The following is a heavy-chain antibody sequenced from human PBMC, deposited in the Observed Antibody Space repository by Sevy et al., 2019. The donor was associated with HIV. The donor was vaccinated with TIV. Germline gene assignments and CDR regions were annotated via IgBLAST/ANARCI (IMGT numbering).Heavy chain of an antibody. J-gene: IGHJ4*02. CDR2: INPNSGGT. Sequence: ASVKVSCKASGYTFTGYYMHWVRQAPGQGLEWMGWINPNSGGTNYAQKFQGRVTMTRDTSISTAYMELSRLRSDDTAVYYCARVPYDSSGYYSFDYWGQGTLVTVSS. CDR3: ARVPYDSSGYYSFDY. CDR1: GYTFTGYY. V-gene: IGHV1-2*02. D-gene: IGHD3-22*01.